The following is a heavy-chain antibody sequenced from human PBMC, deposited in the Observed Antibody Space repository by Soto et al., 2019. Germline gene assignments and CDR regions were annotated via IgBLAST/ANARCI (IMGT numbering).Heavy chain of an antibody. CDR3: ARDPQYNWNYKNAFDI. CDR1: GCSVSSGSYY. D-gene: IGHD1-7*01. CDR2: IYYSGST. Sequence: XETLSLTCTVSGCSVSSGSYYWSWIRQPRGKGLEWIGYIYYSGSTNYNPSLKSRVTISVDTSKNQFSLKLSSVTAADTAVYYCARDPQYNWNYKNAFDIWGQGKMATVSS. V-gene: IGHV4-61*01. J-gene: IGHJ3*02.